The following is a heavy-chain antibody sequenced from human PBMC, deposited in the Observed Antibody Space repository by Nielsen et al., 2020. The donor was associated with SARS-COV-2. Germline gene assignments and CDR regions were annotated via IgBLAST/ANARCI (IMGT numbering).Heavy chain of an antibody. D-gene: IGHD5-12*01. CDR1: GYTLTELS. CDR3: ARKTDQGGYDWFDP. J-gene: IGHJ5*02. V-gene: IGHV1-46*01. Sequence: ASVKVSCKVSGYTLTELSIHWLRQAPGQGLEWVGIINPTGGSTSYAQKFQGRVSMTRDTSTSTVYMELSSLKSEDTALYYCARKTDQGGYDWFDPWGQGTLVTVSS. CDR2: INPTGGST.